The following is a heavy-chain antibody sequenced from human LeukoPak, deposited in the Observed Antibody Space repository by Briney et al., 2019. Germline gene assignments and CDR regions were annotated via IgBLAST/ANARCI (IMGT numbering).Heavy chain of an antibody. CDR1: GGSISSYY. V-gene: IGHV4-59*08. CDR3: ARHWETSSWYVDY. CDR2: IYYSGST. Sequence: SETLSLTCTVSGGSISSYYWSWIRQPPGKGMEWIGFIYYSGSTHYNPSLKSRVTLSVDTSKNQFSLRLSSVTAADTAVYYCARHWETSSWYVDYWGQGTLVTVSS. J-gene: IGHJ4*02. D-gene: IGHD6-13*01.